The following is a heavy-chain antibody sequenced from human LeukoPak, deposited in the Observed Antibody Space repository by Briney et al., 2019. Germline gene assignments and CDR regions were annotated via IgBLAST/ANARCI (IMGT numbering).Heavy chain of an antibody. J-gene: IGHJ6*02. CDR2: ISHSSSYI. V-gene: IGHV3-21*01. CDR3: ARVGAVYGSGIYQTKSGYYGMDV. Sequence: PGGSLRLSCAASGFTFSNYNMNWVPHAPGKGLEWVSSISHSSSYIYYADSVKGRFTISRDNAKNSLYLQMNSLRAEDTAVYYCARVGAVYGSGIYQTKSGYYGMDVWGQGTTVTVSS. D-gene: IGHD3-10*01. CDR1: GFTFSNYN.